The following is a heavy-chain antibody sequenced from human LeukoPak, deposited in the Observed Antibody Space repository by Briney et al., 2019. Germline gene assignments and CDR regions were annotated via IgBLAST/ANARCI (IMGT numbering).Heavy chain of an antibody. J-gene: IGHJ4*02. CDR2: ISSSSSTI. V-gene: IGHV3-48*01. CDR1: GFTFSSYS. CDR3: TTGLRAADTN. D-gene: IGHD6-13*01. Sequence: GGFLRLSCAASGFTFSSYSMNWVRQAPGKGLEWVSYISSSSSTIYYADSVKGRFTISRDNAKNSLYLQMNSLKTEDTAVYYCTTGLRAADTNWGLGTLVAVSS.